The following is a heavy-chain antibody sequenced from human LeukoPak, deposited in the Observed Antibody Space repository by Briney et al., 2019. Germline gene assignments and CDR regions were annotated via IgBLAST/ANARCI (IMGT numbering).Heavy chain of an antibody. CDR2: ISYDGSNK. CDR1: GFTFSSYA. CDR3: ARQVDY. V-gene: IGHV3-30-3*01. J-gene: IGHJ4*02. Sequence: GGSLRLSCAASGFTFSSYAMHWVRQAPGKGLEWVAVISYDGSNKYYADSVKGRFTISRDNSKNTLYLQMNSLRAEDTAVYYCARQVDYWGQGTLVTVSS.